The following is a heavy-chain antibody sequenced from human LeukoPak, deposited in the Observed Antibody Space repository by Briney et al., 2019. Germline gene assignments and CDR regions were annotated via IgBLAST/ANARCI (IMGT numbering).Heavy chain of an antibody. J-gene: IGHJ3*02. D-gene: IGHD7-27*01. CDR1: GLTFRSQW. CDR2: ISSNGGST. Sequence: PGGSLRLSCAASGLTFRSQWMNWVRQAPGKGLEYVSAISSNGGSTYYADSVKGRFTISRDNSKNTLYLQMSSLRAEDTAVYYCVKSNRGQAFDIWGQGTMVTVSS. V-gene: IGHV3-64D*09. CDR3: VKSNRGQAFDI.